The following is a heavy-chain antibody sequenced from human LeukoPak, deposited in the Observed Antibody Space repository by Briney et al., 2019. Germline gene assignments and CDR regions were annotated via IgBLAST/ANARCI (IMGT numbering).Heavy chain of an antibody. Sequence: GGSLRLSCAASGFTFSSYSMNWVRQAPGKGLEWVSYISSSSSTIYYADSVKGRFTISRDNAKNSLYLQMNSLRAEDTAVYYCARDRTGTTPTDAFDIWGQGTMVTVSS. J-gene: IGHJ3*02. CDR2: ISSSSSTI. CDR3: ARDRTGTTPTDAFDI. CDR1: GFTFSSYS. D-gene: IGHD1-7*01. V-gene: IGHV3-48*04.